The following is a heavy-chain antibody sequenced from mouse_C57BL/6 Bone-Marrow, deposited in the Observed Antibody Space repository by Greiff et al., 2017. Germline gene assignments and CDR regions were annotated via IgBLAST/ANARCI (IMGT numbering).Heavy chain of an antibody. CDR2: IDTENGDT. D-gene: IGHD5-5*01. V-gene: IGHV14-4*01. Sequence: VQLQQSGAELVRPGASVKLSCTASGFNIKDDYLHWVKQRPEQGLEWIGWIDTENGDTEYASKFQGKATITADTSSNTAYLQLSSLTSEDTAVYYCTVYLFAYWGRGTLVTVSA. J-gene: IGHJ3*01. CDR1: GFNIKDDY. CDR3: TVYLFAY.